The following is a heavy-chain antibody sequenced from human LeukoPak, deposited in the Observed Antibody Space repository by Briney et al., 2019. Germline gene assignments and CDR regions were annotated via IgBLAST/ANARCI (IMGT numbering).Heavy chain of an antibody. CDR3: AREGYSSSSAYY. Sequence: ASVKVSCKASGYSFTGYYMHWVRQAPGQGLEWMGWINPNSGGTNYAQNFQGRVTMTRDTSISTAYMELSRLRSDDTAMYYCAREGYSSSSAYYWGQGTLVTVSS. J-gene: IGHJ4*02. D-gene: IGHD6-6*01. CDR2: INPNSGGT. V-gene: IGHV1-2*02. CDR1: GYSFTGYY.